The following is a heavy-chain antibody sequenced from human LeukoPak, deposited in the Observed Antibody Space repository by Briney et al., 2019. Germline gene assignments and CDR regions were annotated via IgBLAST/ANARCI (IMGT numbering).Heavy chain of an antibody. Sequence: SETLSLTCAVYGGSFSGYYWSWIRQPPGKGLEWIGEINHSGNTNYNPSLKSRVTISVDTSKNQFSLKLSSVTAADTAVYYCARGTGRGITGTTYIFWGQGTLVTVSS. J-gene: IGHJ4*02. CDR2: INHSGNT. CDR1: GGSFSGYY. CDR3: ARGTGRGITGTTYIF. V-gene: IGHV4-34*01. D-gene: IGHD1-20*01.